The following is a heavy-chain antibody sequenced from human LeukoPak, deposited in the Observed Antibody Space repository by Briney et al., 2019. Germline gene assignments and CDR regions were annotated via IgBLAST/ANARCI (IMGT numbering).Heavy chain of an antibody. V-gene: IGHV3-21*01. Sequence: GGSLRLSCAASGFTFSSYNMNWVRQAPGKGLEWVSSISSSSSYIYYADSVKGRFTISRDNAKNSLYLQMNSLRAEDTAVYYCASGGSYYGFDYWGQGTLVTVSS. CDR2: ISSSSSYI. CDR3: ASGGSYYGFDY. D-gene: IGHD1-26*01. CDR1: GFTFSSYN. J-gene: IGHJ4*02.